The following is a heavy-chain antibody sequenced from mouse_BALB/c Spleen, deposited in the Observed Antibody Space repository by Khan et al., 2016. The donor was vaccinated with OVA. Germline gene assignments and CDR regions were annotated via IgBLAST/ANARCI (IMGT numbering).Heavy chain of an antibody. CDR2: VSTGGSYT. V-gene: IGHV5-6*01. Sequence: EVELVESGGDLVKPGGSLKLSCAASGFTFSTYGMSWVRQAPDKRLEWVATVSTGGSYTYYPDSVKGRFTISRDNAKNTLYLQMSGLRSEDTAMFYCTSFAYDYDSEGFAYWGQGTLVTVSA. CDR1: GFTFSTYG. J-gene: IGHJ3*01. D-gene: IGHD1-1*01. CDR3: TSFAYDYDSEGFAY.